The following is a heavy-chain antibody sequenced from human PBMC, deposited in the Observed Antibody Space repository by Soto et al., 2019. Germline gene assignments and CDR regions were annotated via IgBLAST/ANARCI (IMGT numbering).Heavy chain of an antibody. CDR1: GGSISSSNW. Sequence: QVQLQESGPGLVKPSGTLSLTCAVSGGSISSSNWWSWVRQPPGKGLEWIGEIYHSGSTNYNPSLKSRVTISVDKSKNQFSLKLSSVTAADTAVYYCARAEGGEYAAGNYYYGMDVWGQGTTVPVSS. D-gene: IGHD4-17*01. J-gene: IGHJ6*02. CDR3: ARAEGGEYAAGNYYYGMDV. CDR2: IYHSGST. V-gene: IGHV4-4*02.